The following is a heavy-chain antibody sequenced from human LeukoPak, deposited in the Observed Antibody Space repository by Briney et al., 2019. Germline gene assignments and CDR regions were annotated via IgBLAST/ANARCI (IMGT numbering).Heavy chain of an antibody. D-gene: IGHD6-6*01. V-gene: IGHV4-34*01. CDR2: INHSGGT. CDR1: GGSFSGYY. CDR3: ARGGGSSSGSYYYYMDV. Sequence: SETLSLTCAVYGGSFSGYYWSWIRQPPGKGLEWIGEINHSGGTNYNPSLKSRVTMSVETSKNQFSLKLSSVTAADTAVYYCARGGGSSSGSYYYYMDVWGKGTTVTVSS. J-gene: IGHJ6*03.